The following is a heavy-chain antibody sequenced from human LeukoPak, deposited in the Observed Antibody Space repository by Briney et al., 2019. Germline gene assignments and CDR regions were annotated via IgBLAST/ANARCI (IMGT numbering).Heavy chain of an antibody. J-gene: IGHJ6*02. Sequence: SETLSLTCTVSGGSISSSSYYWGWIRQPPGKGLEWIGSIYYSGSTYYNPSLESRVTISVDTSKNQFSLKLSSVTAADTAVYYCAAPTAMGPYYYYGMDVWGQGTTVTVSS. CDR1: GGSISSSSYY. CDR3: AAPTAMGPYYYYGMDV. V-gene: IGHV4-39*01. CDR2: IYYSGST. D-gene: IGHD5-18*01.